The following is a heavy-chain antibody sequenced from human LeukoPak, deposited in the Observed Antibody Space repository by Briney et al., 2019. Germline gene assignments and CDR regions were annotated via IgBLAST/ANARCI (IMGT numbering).Heavy chain of an antibody. CDR1: GYTLTGYY. Sequence: GASVKVSCKASGYTLTGYYMHWVRQAPGQGLEWMGWINPNSGGTNYAQKFQGRVTMTRDTSISTAYLQWSSLKASDTAMYYCARRNLYSGSYIPAFDIWGQGTMVTVSS. V-gene: IGHV1-2*02. J-gene: IGHJ3*02. D-gene: IGHD1-26*01. CDR2: INPNSGGT. CDR3: ARRNLYSGSYIPAFDI.